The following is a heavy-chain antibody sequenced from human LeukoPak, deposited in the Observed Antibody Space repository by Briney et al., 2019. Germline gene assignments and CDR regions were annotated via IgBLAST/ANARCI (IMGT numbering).Heavy chain of an antibody. CDR2: INHSGST. CDR3: ARGAAYFIVVVPAARGYMDV. D-gene: IGHD2-2*01. Sequence: SETLSLTXAVYGGSFSGYYWSWIRQTPGKGLEWIGEINHSGSTNYNPSLKSRVTISVDTSKNQFSLKLSSVTAADTAVYYCARGAAYFIVVVPAARGYMDVWGKGTTVTVSS. CDR1: GGSFSGYY. V-gene: IGHV4-34*01. J-gene: IGHJ6*03.